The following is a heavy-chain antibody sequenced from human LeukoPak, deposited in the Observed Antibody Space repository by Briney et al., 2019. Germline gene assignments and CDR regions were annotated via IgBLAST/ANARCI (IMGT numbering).Heavy chain of an antibody. CDR3: AAQPLTIFGVVIPY. D-gene: IGHD3-3*01. J-gene: IGHJ4*02. CDR1: GGSFSGYY. V-gene: IGHV4-34*01. Sequence: PSETLSLTCAVSGGSFSGYYWSWIRQPPGKGLEWIGEINHSGSTNYNPSLKSRVTISVDTSKNQFSLKLSSVTAADTAVYYCAAQPLTIFGVVIPYWGQGTLVTVSS. CDR2: INHSGST.